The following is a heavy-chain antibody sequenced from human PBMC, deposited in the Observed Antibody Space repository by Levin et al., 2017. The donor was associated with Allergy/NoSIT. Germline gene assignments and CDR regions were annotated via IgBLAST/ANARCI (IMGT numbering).Heavy chain of an antibody. D-gene: IGHD4-17*01. CDR1: GYRFTNHW. CDR3: LRGLDGDLYFDY. Sequence: GESLKISWKGSGYRFTNHWITWVRQTPGKGLEWMGRIDPRDSYTNYSPSFQGHVTIPADNSLNTAYLQLHSLKAPDTAKYYCLRGLDGDLYFDYWGQGTLVTVSA. V-gene: IGHV5-10-1*01. J-gene: IGHJ4*02. CDR2: IDPRDSYT.